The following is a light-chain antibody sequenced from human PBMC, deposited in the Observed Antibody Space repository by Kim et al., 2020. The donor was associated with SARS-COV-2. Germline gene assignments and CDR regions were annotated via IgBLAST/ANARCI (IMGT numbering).Light chain of an antibody. V-gene: IGKV1-5*03. CDR2: RAS. J-gene: IGKJ2*01. CDR1: QDINTW. CDR3: QQYNSVVYT. Sequence: IQMTQSTSTLSASVGDRVTITCRASQDINTWLAWYQQKPGKAPKLLIYRASTLESGVPSRFSGGGSTTEFILTISDLQPDDFATYYCQQYNSVVYTFGQGTKLEI.